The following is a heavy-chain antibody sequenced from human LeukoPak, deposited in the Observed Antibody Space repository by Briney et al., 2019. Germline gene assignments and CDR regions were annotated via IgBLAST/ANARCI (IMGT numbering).Heavy chain of an antibody. J-gene: IGHJ4*02. Sequence: PGGSLRLSCAASGFTFSSYAMSWVRQAPGKGLEWVSAISSSGSTIYYADSVKGRFTISRDNAKNSLYLQMNSLRAEDTAVYYCARDLGGGSFFDYWGQGTLVTVSS. D-gene: IGHD2-15*01. CDR2: ISSSGSTI. CDR1: GFTFSSYA. V-gene: IGHV3-21*04. CDR3: ARDLGGGSFFDY.